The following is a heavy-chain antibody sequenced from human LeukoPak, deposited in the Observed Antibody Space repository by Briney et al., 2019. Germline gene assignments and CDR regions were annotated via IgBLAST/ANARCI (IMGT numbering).Heavy chain of an antibody. J-gene: IGHJ4*02. D-gene: IGHD3-16*01. Sequence: SETLSLTCAVYGGSFSGYYWSWIRQPPGKGLEWIGEINHSGSTSYNPSLKSRVTISVDTSKNQFSLRLTSVTAADTAVYYCARQLDHYDNIYYFDYWGQGTLVTVSS. CDR1: GGSFSGYY. V-gene: IGHV4-34*01. CDR3: ARQLDHYDNIYYFDY. CDR2: INHSGST.